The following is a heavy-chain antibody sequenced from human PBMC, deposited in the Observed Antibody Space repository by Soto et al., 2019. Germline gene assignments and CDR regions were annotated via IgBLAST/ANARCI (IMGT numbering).Heavy chain of an antibody. Sequence: PSETLSLTCTVSGGSISSSSYYWSWIRQPPRKELEWIGYIYYSGSTNYNPPLKSRVTISVDTSKNQFSLKLSSVTAADTAVYYCARLRCSGGSCYTNWFDPWGQGTLVTVSS. CDR1: GGSISSSSYY. V-gene: IGHV4-61*05. CDR3: ARLRCSGGSCYTNWFDP. CDR2: IYYSGST. J-gene: IGHJ5*02. D-gene: IGHD2-15*01.